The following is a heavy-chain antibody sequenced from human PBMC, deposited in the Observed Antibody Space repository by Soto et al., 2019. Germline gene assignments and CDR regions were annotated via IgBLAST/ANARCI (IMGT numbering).Heavy chain of an antibody. V-gene: IGHV3-30*18. J-gene: IGHJ4*02. D-gene: IGHD1-1*01. CDR2: ISYDGSNK. CDR1: GFTFSSYG. Sequence: QVQLVESGGGVVQPGRSLRLSCAASGFTFSSYGMHWVRQAPGKGLEWVAVISYDGSNKYYADSVKGRFTISRDNSKNSLYRQMNSLRADDTDVYYCAKDLGNSTGRGLDYWGQGTLVSVSS. CDR3: AKDLGNSTGRGLDY.